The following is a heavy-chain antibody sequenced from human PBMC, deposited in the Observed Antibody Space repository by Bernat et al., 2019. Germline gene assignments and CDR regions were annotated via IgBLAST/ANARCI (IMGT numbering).Heavy chain of an antibody. V-gene: IGHV4-39*01. J-gene: IGHJ5*02. CDR2: VYYSGST. D-gene: IGHD3-3*01. CDR1: GGSIISTTYY. Sequence: QLQLQESGPGLGTPSETLSLTCTVSGGSIISTTYYWGWLRPSPGKGLAWIGRVYYSGSTYYNPSLKSRVTIYVDTSKNQFSLRPSFVTAADTSVYFCARHSGLRSPFDPWGQGTLVTVSS. CDR3: ARHSGLRSPFDP.